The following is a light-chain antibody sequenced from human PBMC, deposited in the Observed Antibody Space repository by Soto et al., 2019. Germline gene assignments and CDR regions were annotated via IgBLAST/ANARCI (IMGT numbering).Light chain of an antibody. CDR2: RNN. V-gene: IGLV1-47*01. CDR3: AAWDDSLSVYV. Sequence: QSVLTQPPSASGTPGQRVTISCSGSSSNIGSNYVYWYQQLPGTAPKLLINRNNQRPSGVPDRFSGSKSGTSASLAISGLRSEDEADYYCAAWDDSLSVYVFGTGTKVTVL. CDR1: SSNIGSNY. J-gene: IGLJ1*01.